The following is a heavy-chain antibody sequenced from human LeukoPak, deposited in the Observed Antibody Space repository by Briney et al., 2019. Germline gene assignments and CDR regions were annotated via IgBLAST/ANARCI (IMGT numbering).Heavy chain of an antibody. CDR1: GFTSSDHY. J-gene: IGHJ3*02. D-gene: IGHD1-26*01. CDR2: TRNKANSYTT. V-gene: IGHV3-72*01. CDR3: ARENTRLGAFDI. Sequence: LAGGSLRLSCAASGFTSSDHYMDWVRQAPGKGLEWVGRTRNKANSYTTEYAASVKGRFTISRDDSKNSLYLQMNSLKTEDTAVYYCARENTRLGAFDIWGQGTMVTVSS.